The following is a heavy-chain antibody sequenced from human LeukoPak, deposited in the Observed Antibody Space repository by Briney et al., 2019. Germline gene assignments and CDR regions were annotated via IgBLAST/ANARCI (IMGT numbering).Heavy chain of an antibody. D-gene: IGHD6-13*01. J-gene: IGHJ4*02. Sequence: PGGSLRLSCAASGFTFSSYAMHWVPQAPGKGLEWVAVISYDGSNKYYADSVKGRFTISRDNSKNTLYLQMNSLRAKDTAVYYCARDAQQLTNLELYFDYWGQGTLVTVSS. CDR2: ISYDGSNK. CDR1: GFTFSSYA. V-gene: IGHV3-30-3*01. CDR3: ARDAQQLTNLELYFDY.